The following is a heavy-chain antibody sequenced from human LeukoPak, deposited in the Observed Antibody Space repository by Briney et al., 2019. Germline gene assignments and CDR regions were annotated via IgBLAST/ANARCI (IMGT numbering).Heavy chain of an antibody. J-gene: IGHJ3*02. V-gene: IGHV3-23*01. CDR3: AKVGGSSENDAFDI. CDR2: ISDTGRLS. D-gene: IGHD1-26*01. Sequence: PGGSLRLSCAASGFTFSSSAMSWVRQAPGKGLEWVAAISDTGRLSYCADSVNGRFTISRDNSKNTLSLQMNSLRAADTAVYYCAKVGGSSENDAFDIWGQGTMVTVSS. CDR1: GFTFSSSA.